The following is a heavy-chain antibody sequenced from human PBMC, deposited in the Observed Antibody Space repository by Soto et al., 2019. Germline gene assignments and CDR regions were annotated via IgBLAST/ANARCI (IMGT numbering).Heavy chain of an antibody. Sequence: SETLSLTCTVSGGSISGYCWSWIRQPAGKGLEWIGRIYTSGSTNYNPSLKSRVTMSVDTSKNQFSLKLSSVTAADTAVYYCARDEHYDFWSGYFNWFDPWGQGTQVTVSS. CDR2: IYTSGST. CDR1: GGSISGYC. D-gene: IGHD3-3*01. V-gene: IGHV4-4*07. J-gene: IGHJ5*02. CDR3: ARDEHYDFWSGYFNWFDP.